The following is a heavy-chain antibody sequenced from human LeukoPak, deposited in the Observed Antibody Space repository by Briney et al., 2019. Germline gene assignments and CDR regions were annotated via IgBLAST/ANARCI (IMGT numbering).Heavy chain of an antibody. D-gene: IGHD3-10*01. CDR3: VRDLWGFDY. CDR2: IGKDGDST. J-gene: IGHJ4*02. V-gene: IGHV3-64D*08. CDR1: GFSSSDLA. Sequence: GGSLRLSCSASGFSSSDLAMHWVRQAPGKRLEYVSFIGKDGDSTYYADSVKGRFTISRDNSRSTLYLLMSSLTAEDTALYYCVRDLWGFDYWGQGTLVTVSS.